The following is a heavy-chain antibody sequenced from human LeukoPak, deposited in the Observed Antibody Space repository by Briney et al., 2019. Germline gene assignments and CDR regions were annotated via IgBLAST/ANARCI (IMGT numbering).Heavy chain of an antibody. CDR2: ISGSGGST. D-gene: IGHD6-13*01. CDR3: AEGYSSSWYSNWFDP. Sequence: GGSLRLSCAASGFTFSSYAMSWVRQAPGKGLEWVSAISGSGGSTYYADSVKGRFTISRDNSKNTLYLQMNSLRAEDTAVYYCAEGYSSSWYSNWFDPWGQGTLVTVSS. J-gene: IGHJ5*02. V-gene: IGHV3-23*01. CDR1: GFTFSSYA.